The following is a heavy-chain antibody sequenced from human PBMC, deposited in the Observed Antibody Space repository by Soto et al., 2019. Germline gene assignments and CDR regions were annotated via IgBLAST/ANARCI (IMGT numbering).Heavy chain of an antibody. CDR2: IVGCSGYS. D-gene: IGHD3-3*01. Sequence: LVRVTYQASGCTFTTSSVQWVRQDRGQCLEGVGGIVGCSGYSNYPQKFQERVPITRAMSTSTAYMALSSLRFEDTAVYYCAADRDSDFCSGLIRGPPWTLDYWGQGTLVTVSA. CDR1: GCTFTTSS. J-gene: IGHJ4*02. CDR3: AADRDSDFCSGLIRGPPWTLDY. V-gene: IGHV1-58*01.